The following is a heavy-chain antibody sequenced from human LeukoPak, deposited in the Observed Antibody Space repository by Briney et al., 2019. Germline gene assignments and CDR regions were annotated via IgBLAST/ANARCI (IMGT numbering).Heavy chain of an antibody. CDR3: ASILYDYGDVFDY. J-gene: IGHJ4*02. Sequence: SETLSLTCTVSGGSINSYYWGWIRQHPGKGLEWIGYIYYSGSTYYNPSLKSRVTISVDTSKNQFSLKLSSVTAADTAVYYCASILYDYGDVFDYWGQGTLVTVSS. V-gene: IGHV4-59*06. D-gene: IGHD4-17*01. CDR1: GGSINSYY. CDR2: IYYSGST.